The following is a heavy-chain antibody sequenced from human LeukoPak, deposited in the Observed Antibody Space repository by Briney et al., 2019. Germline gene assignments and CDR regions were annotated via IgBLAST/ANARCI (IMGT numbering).Heavy chain of an antibody. V-gene: IGHV4-59*11. Sequence: PSETLSLTCTVSGGSISSHYWSWIRQPPGKGLEWIGYIYDSGSINYNPSLKSRVTISVDTSKNQFSLKLSSVTAADTAVYYCAREVIVVVSDGAFDIWGQGTMVTVSS. J-gene: IGHJ3*02. D-gene: IGHD3-22*01. CDR3: AREVIVVVSDGAFDI. CDR1: GGSISSHY. CDR2: IYDSGSI.